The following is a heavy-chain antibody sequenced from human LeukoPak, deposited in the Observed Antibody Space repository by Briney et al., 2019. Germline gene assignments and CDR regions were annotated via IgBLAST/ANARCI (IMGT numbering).Heavy chain of an antibody. D-gene: IGHD4-11*01. Sequence: ASVKVSCKVSGYTLTELSMHWVRQAPGKGLEWMGGFDPEDGETIYAQKFQGRVTMTEDTSTDTAYMELSSLRSEDTAVYYCATVNSCSTVTTLDYYYYYMDVWGKGTTVTVSS. CDR2: FDPEDGET. CDR1: GYTLTELS. CDR3: ATVNSCSTVTTLDYYYYYMDV. J-gene: IGHJ6*03. V-gene: IGHV1-24*01.